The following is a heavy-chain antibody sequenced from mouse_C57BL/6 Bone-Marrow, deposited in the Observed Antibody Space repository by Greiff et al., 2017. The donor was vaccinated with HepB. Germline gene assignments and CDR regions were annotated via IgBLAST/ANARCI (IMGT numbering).Heavy chain of an antibody. J-gene: IGHJ2*01. CDR2: ISSGGDYI. CDR3: TRVYYVYPFHY. V-gene: IGHV5-9-1*02. Sequence: VQLKESGEGLVQPGGSLKLSCAASGFTFSSYAMSWVRQTPEKRLEWVAYISSGGDYIYYADTVKGRFTISSDNARNTLYLQMISLKSEDTAMYYCTRVYYVYPFHYRRQSTTLPV. D-gene: IGHD2-1*01. CDR1: GFTFSSYA.